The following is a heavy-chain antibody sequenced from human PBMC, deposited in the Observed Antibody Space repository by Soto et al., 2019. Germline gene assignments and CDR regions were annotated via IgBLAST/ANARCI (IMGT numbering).Heavy chain of an antibody. CDR2: INPTDGST. D-gene: IGHD3-16*01. CDR1: GYTFTDYY. Sequence: QVQSVQSGAEVKKPGASVKLSCTASGYTFTDYYIHWVRQAPGQGLEWMGIINPTDGSTSCPQKFQDRVTMTRDTSTSSVYMDLSNLTSEDTAIYYCARDPRGTASRFDYWGQGTLVTVSS. V-gene: IGHV1-46*01. CDR3: ARDPRGTASRFDY. J-gene: IGHJ4*02.